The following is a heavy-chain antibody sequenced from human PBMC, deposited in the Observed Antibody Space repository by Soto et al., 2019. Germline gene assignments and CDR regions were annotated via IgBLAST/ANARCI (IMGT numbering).Heavy chain of an antibody. CDR2: ICFSGST. CDR1: GGSISSGGYY. Sequence: SETLSLTCTVSGGSISSGGYYWGWIRQPPGKGLEWIGSICFSGSTYYNPSLKSRVTVSVDTSKNQFSLKLSSVTAADTAVYYCARLAVGDYWGQGTLVTVSS. V-gene: IGHV4-39*01. D-gene: IGHD6-19*01. J-gene: IGHJ4*02. CDR3: ARLAVGDY.